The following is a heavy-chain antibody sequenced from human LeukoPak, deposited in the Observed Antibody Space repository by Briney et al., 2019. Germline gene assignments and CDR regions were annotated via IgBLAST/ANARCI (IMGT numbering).Heavy chain of an antibody. D-gene: IGHD3-10*01. CDR3: TRGPPDGSGNYYPGDF. Sequence: GGSLRLSGAASGFTFSSHWMQWVRQAQGKGLVWVSRISSDGTNTNYADSVKGRFTTSRDNAKNTLYLQMNSLRVEDTAVYYCTRGPPDGSGNYYPGDFWGQGTLVTVSS. CDR1: GFTFSSHW. J-gene: IGHJ4*02. CDR2: ISSDGTNT. V-gene: IGHV3-74*01.